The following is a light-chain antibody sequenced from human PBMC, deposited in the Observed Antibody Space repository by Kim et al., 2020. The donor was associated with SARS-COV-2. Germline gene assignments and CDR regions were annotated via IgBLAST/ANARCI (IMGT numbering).Light chain of an antibody. J-gene: IGLJ2*01. CDR1: NIGTKS. Sequence: SYELTQPPSVSVAPGKTARLTCGGNNIGTKSVHWYQQQPGQAPVLVIYYASDRPSGIPERFSGSNSGNTATLTISRVEAGDEADYYCQVWDSSSDHVVFG. CDR2: YAS. V-gene: IGLV3-21*04. CDR3: QVWDSSSDHVV.